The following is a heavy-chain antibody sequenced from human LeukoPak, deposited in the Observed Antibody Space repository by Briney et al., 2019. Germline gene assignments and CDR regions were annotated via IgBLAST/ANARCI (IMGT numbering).Heavy chain of an antibody. Sequence: GGSLRLSCAASGFTVSSNYMSWVRQAPGKGLEWVSVIYSGGSTYHADSVKGRFTISRDNSKNTLYLQMNSLRAEDTAVYYCARGKNGYGEIIDYWGQGTLVTVSS. CDR2: IYSGGST. V-gene: IGHV3-53*01. D-gene: IGHD4-17*01. CDR3: ARGKNGYGEIIDY. CDR1: GFTVSSNY. J-gene: IGHJ4*02.